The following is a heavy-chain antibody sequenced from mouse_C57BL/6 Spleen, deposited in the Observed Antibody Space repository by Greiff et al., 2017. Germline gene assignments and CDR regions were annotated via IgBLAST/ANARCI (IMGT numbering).Heavy chain of an antibody. D-gene: IGHD2-4*01. CDR2: IYPGSGST. CDR1: GYTFTSYW. CDR3: ARSGHYDYDGYAMDY. J-gene: IGHJ4*01. V-gene: IGHV1-55*01. Sequence: QVQLQQPGAELVKPGASVKMSCKASGYTFTSYWITWVKQRPGQGLEWIGDIYPGSGSTNYNEKFKSKATLTVDTSSSTAYMQLSSLTSEDYAVYYCARSGHYDYDGYAMDYWGQGTSVTVSS.